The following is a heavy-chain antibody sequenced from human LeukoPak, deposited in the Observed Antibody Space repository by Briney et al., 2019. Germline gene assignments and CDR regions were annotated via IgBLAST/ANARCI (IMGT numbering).Heavy chain of an antibody. CDR3: ARGISTVFDY. CDR1: GFTFSNYA. V-gene: IGHV3-30*04. D-gene: IGHD4-17*01. Sequence: GGSLRLSCAASGFTFSNYAMHWVRQAPGKGLEWVAVISYDGSNKYYADSVKGRFTISRDNSKNTLYLQMNSLRAEDTAVYYCARGISTVFDYWGQGTLVTVSS. J-gene: IGHJ4*02. CDR2: ISYDGSNK.